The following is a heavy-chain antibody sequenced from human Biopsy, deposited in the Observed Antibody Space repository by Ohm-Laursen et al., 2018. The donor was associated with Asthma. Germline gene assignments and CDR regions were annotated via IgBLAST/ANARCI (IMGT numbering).Heavy chain of an antibody. J-gene: IGHJ6*02. CDR1: SASIRSTNY. CDR2: IFYTGST. D-gene: IGHD3-22*01. Sequence: GTLSLTCTVSSASIRSTNYWGWIRQPPGKRLEWVGSIFYTGSTFYKQSLKSRLSLSVDTSRNQFSLRLRSVTAADTAVYYCARMITMIQAANYYSYAMDVWGQGTTVTVSS. V-gene: IGHV4-38-2*02. CDR3: ARMITMIQAANYYSYAMDV.